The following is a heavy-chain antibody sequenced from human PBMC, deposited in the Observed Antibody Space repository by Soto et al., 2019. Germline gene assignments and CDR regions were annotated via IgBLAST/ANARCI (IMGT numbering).Heavy chain of an antibody. Sequence: EVQLVESGGGLVQPGRSLRLSCATSGFTFDDYAMHWVRQIPGKGLDWVSGISWNSGSIAYADSVKGRFTISRDNAKNSPYLQMDSLRVEDTALYYCAARISITGAHDAFNLWGQGTMVTVSS. CDR1: GFTFDDYA. CDR3: AARISITGAHDAFNL. V-gene: IGHV3-9*01. J-gene: IGHJ3*01. CDR2: ISWNSGSI. D-gene: IGHD1-20*01.